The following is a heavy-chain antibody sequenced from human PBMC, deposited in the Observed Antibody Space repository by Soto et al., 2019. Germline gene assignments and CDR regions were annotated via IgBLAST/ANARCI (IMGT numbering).Heavy chain of an antibody. D-gene: IGHD2-15*01. CDR1: GFTVRSDY. CDR3: ARAPGSGGFPDYFDY. CDR2: IYTSGST. J-gene: IGHJ4*02. V-gene: IGHV3-53*01. Sequence: EVQLVESGGSLIQPGGSLRLSCAASGFTVRSDYMSRVRQAPGKGLEWVSVIYTSGSTYYADSVKGRFTISRDNSRNTLYIQMHSLRAEDTAVYSCARAPGSGGFPDYFDYWGQGTLVTVSS.